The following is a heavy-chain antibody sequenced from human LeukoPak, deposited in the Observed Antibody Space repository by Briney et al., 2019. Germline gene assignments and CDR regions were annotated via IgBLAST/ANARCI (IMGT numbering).Heavy chain of an antibody. V-gene: IGHV4-59*12. CDR2: VYYTDKT. J-gene: IGHJ4*02. CDR3: ASSSSGWYSPRIYYFDY. Sequence: PSETLSLTCTVSNDSFSNYYWTWIRQSPGKALEWIGYVYYTDKTHYNPSLKSRVFISADTSQNQFSLKLSSVTAADTAVYYCASSSSGWYSPRIYYFDYWGQGTLVTVSS. D-gene: IGHD6-19*01. CDR1: NDSFSNYY.